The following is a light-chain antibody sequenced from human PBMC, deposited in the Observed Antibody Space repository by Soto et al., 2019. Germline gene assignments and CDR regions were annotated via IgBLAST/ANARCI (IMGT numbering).Light chain of an antibody. CDR1: QSVSIY. CDR3: QQRFNSVT. J-gene: IGKJ4*01. CDR2: NAS. V-gene: IGKV3-11*01. Sequence: IILTQSPATLSLSPGERATLSCRASQSVSIYLAWYQHKPGQAPRLLIYNASNRAAGIPARFSGSGSGTDFTLTISSLEAEDFAVYYFQQRFNSVTFGGGTKVEIK.